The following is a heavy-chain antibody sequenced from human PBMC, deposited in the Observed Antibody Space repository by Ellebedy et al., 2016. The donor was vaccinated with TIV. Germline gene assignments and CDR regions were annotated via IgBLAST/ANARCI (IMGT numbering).Heavy chain of an antibody. Sequence: GGSLRLXXSASGFTFSSYAIHWVRQAPGKGLEYVSAISSNGGSTYYADSVKGRFTISRDNTKNTLYLQMNSLRAEDTGVYYCARRSSGYCVGVKCTTDFDYWGRGTLVTVSS. D-gene: IGHD2-2*03. CDR1: GFTFSSYA. CDR3: ARRSSGYCVGVKCTTDFDY. CDR2: ISSNGGST. V-gene: IGHV3-64*04. J-gene: IGHJ4*02.